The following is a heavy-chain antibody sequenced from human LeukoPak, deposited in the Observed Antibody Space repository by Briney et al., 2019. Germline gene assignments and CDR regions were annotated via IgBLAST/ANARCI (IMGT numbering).Heavy chain of an antibody. CDR1: GGSISIYY. D-gene: IGHD1-26*01. V-gene: IGHV4-59*01. J-gene: IGHJ5*02. CDR2: IYYSGST. Sequence: SETLSLTCTVSGGSISIYYWSWIRQPPGKGLEWIGYIYYSGSTNYNPSLKSRVTISVDTSKNRFSLKLSSVTAADTAVYYCARATRIGRVFWFDPWGQGTLVTVSS. CDR3: ARATRIGRVFWFDP.